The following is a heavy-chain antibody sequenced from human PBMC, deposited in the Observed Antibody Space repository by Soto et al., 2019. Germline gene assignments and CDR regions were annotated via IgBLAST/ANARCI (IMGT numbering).Heavy chain of an antibody. J-gene: IGHJ4*02. Sequence: GGSLRLSCVASGFTFSSYWMSWVRQAPGKGLEWVANIKQDGSEKYYVDSVKGRFTISRDNAKNSLYLQMNSLRAEDTAVYYCARDTRTFWAVAAKPDYWGQGTLVTVSS. D-gene: IGHD6-19*01. CDR2: IKQDGSEK. V-gene: IGHV3-7*05. CDR3: ARDTRTFWAVAAKPDY. CDR1: GFTFSSYW.